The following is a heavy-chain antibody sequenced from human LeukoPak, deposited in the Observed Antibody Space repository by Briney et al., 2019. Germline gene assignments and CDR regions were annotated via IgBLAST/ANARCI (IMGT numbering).Heavy chain of an antibody. V-gene: IGHV4-59*08. J-gene: IGHJ4*02. Sequence: PSETLSLTCTVSGGSISSYYWSWIRQPPGKGLEWIGYIYYSGGSNYNPSLKSRVTISVDTSKNQLSLKLTSVTAADTAVYYCARHGQRPPAYSSGPFDYWGQGTLVTVSS. CDR2: IYYSGGS. D-gene: IGHD5-18*01. CDR1: GGSISSYY. CDR3: ARHGQRPPAYSSGPFDY.